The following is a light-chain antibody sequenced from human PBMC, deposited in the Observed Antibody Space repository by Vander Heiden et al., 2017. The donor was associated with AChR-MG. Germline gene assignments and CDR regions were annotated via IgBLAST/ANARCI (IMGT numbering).Light chain of an antibody. CDR2: LGS. Sequence: DIVMTQSPLSLTVTPGEPASISCRSSQSLLHSNGYKYLDWYLQKPGQSPQLLIYLGSNRASGVPDRFSGSGSGTDFTLKISRVEAEDVGVYYCMQALQTPLTFGPGTKVDIK. V-gene: IGKV2-28*01. J-gene: IGKJ3*01. CDR1: QSLLHSNGYKY. CDR3: MQALQTPLT.